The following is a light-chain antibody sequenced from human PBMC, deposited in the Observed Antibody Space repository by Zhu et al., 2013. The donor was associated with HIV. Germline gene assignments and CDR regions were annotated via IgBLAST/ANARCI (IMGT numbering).Light chain of an antibody. CDR1: NIGDYS. CDR3: HVWDSFSDHRV. CDR2: DDS. V-gene: IGLV3-21*02. J-gene: IGLJ2*01. Sequence: SYVLTQSPSLSVAPGQTARMTCGGNNIGDYSVHWYQQKPGQAPVLVVHDDSERPSGIPDRFSGSNSGNTATLTISRVEAGDEADYYCHVWDSFSDHRVFGGGTKLTVL.